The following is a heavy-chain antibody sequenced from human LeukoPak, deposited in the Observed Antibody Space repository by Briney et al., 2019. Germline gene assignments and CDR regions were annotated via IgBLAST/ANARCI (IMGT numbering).Heavy chain of an antibody. CDR1: GFTFGDYA. CDR3: TRAFGVVISVIGFDP. CDR2: IRSKAYGGTT. D-gene: IGHD3-3*01. J-gene: IGHJ5*02. Sequence: TGGSLRLSCTASGFTFGDYAMSWVRQAPGKGLEWVGFIRSKAYGGTTEYAASVKGRFTISRDDSKSIAYLQMNSLKTEDTAVYYCTRAFGVVISVIGFDPWGQGTLVTVSS. V-gene: IGHV3-49*04.